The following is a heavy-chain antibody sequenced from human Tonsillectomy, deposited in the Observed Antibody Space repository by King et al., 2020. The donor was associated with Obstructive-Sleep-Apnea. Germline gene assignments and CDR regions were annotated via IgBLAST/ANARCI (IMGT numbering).Heavy chain of an antibody. CDR3: ARDFKDRG. CDR2: ISTDGSST. Sequence: VQLVESGGGLVQPGGSLRLSCAASGFIFSSNWMHWVRQVPGEGLVWVSRISTDGSSTTYADSVEGRFTISRDNAKNTLYLEMNSLRAEDTAVYYCARDFKDRGWGQGTLVTVSS. V-gene: IGHV3-74*01. CDR1: GFIFSSNW. J-gene: IGHJ4*02.